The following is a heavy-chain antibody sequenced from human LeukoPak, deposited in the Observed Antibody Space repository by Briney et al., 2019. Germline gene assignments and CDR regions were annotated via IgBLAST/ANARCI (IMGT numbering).Heavy chain of an antibody. D-gene: IGHD2-15*01. CDR3: ARGDCSYASCDHIGAFDI. Sequence: SETLSLTCAVYGGSFSGYYWSWIRQPPGKGLEWMGEINNSGSTNYKPSLKSRVTISGDTSKNQFSLKLSSVTAADTAVYYCARGDCSYASCDHIGAFDIWGQGTMVTVSS. V-gene: IGHV4-34*01. CDR2: INNSGST. J-gene: IGHJ3*02. CDR1: GGSFSGYY.